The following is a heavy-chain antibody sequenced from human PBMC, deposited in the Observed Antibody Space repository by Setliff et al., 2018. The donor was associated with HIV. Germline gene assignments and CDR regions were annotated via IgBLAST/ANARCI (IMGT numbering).Heavy chain of an antibody. CDR1: GYAFNSYT. CDR2: INPNSDNT. V-gene: IGHV1-8*01. CDR3: ARIGRTPYYYYYMDV. J-gene: IGHJ6*03. D-gene: IGHD2-15*01. Sequence: GPSVKVSCKASGYAFNSYTLNWVRQATGRGLEWMGWINPNSDNTAYAQKFQGRLTMTRNTSTGTVYMELSSLRSEDTAVYYCARIGRTPYYYYYMDVWGKGTTVTVSS.